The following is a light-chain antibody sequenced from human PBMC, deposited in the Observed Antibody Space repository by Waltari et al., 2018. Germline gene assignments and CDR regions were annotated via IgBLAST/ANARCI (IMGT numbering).Light chain of an antibody. CDR3: QSYDSSLTSWV. CDR1: NSNVGAGFD. V-gene: IGLV1-40*01. J-gene: IGLJ3*02. Sequence: QSVLTQPPSVSGAPGQRVTISCTGNNSNVGAGFDVHWYRHLPQTAPKLLIFDNTNRPSGVPDRFSGSKSGSSASLAISGLQAKDEALYYCQSYDSSLTSWVFGGGTKLTVL. CDR2: DNT.